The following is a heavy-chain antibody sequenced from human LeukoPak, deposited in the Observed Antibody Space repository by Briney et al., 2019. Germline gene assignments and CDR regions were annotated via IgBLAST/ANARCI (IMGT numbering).Heavy chain of an antibody. CDR2: IYYSGST. Sequence: GSLRLSCAASGFTFSTYSMNWVRQAPGKGLEWIGYIYYSGSTNYNPSLKSRVTLSVDTSKNQFSLKLSSVTAADTAVYYCARDKVGDAFDIWGQGTTVTVSS. CDR1: GFTFSTYS. V-gene: IGHV4-59*01. CDR3: ARDKVGDAFDI. D-gene: IGHD3-10*01. J-gene: IGHJ3*02.